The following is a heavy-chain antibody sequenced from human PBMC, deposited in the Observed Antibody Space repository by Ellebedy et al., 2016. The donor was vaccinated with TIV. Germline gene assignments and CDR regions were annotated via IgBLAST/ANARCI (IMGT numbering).Heavy chain of an antibody. J-gene: IGHJ4*02. V-gene: IGHV3-23*01. CDR2: ISGDGDTT. CDR3: ARDADYGDHTYGGLDY. Sequence: PGGSLRLSCAASGFTFTSYVMTWVRQAPGKGLEWVSSISGDGDTTTYADSVKGRFTISRDNSKSTLYLQMNSLRAEDTAVYYCARDADYGDHTYGGLDYWGQGTLVTVSS. D-gene: IGHD4-17*01. CDR1: GFTFTSYV.